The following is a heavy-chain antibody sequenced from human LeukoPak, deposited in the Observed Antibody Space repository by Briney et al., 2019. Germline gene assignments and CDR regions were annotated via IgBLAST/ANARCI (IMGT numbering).Heavy chain of an antibody. CDR3: ARVRAAAGTYYFDY. J-gene: IGHJ4*02. CDR2: INPDSGGT. CDR1: GYTFTGYY. V-gene: IGHV1-2*02. D-gene: IGHD6-13*01. Sequence: ASVKVSCKASGYTFTGYYMHWVRQAPRQGLEWMGWINPDSGGTNYAQRFHGRVTMTRDTSISTAYMELSRLRSDDTAVYYCARVRAAAGTYYFDYWGQGTLVTVSS.